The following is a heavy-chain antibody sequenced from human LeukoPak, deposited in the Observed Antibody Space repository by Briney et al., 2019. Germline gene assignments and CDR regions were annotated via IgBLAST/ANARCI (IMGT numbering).Heavy chain of an antibody. CDR2: INAGNGNT. Sequence: RASVKVSCKASGYTFTSYAMHWVRQAPGQRLEWMGWINAGNGNTKYSQEFQGRVTITRDTSASTAYMELSSLRSEDMAVYYCASRRVRLRYFDWSDAFDIWGQGTMVTVSS. D-gene: IGHD3-9*01. J-gene: IGHJ3*02. CDR3: ASRRVRLRYFDWSDAFDI. CDR1: GYTFTSYA. V-gene: IGHV1-3*03.